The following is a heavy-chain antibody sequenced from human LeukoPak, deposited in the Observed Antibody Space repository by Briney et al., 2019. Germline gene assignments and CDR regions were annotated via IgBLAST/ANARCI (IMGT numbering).Heavy chain of an antibody. J-gene: IGHJ4*02. CDR2: ISSSSDYI. CDR1: GFTFNNYI. Sequence: GGSLRLSCAASGFTFNNYIMNWVRQAPGKGLEWVSSISSSSDYIYYADSVKGRFTISRDNAKNSLYLQMNSLRVEDTAVYYCARDRVSGSGSIDYWGQGTLVTVSS. V-gene: IGHV3-21*01. CDR3: ARDRVSGSGSIDY. D-gene: IGHD3-10*01.